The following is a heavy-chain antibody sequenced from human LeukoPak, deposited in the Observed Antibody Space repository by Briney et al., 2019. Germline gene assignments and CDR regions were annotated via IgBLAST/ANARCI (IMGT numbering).Heavy chain of an antibody. V-gene: IGHV4-61*01. CDR3: ARVGGYCSGGSCYRNYYYMDV. D-gene: IGHD2-15*01. CDR1: GYSISSGYY. Sequence: SETLSLTCTVSGYSISSGYYWGWIRQPPGKGLEWIGYIYYSGSTNYNPSLKSRVTISVDTSKNQFSLKLSSVTAADTAVYYCARVGGYCSGGSCYRNYYYMDVWGKGTTVTVSS. CDR2: IYYSGST. J-gene: IGHJ6*03.